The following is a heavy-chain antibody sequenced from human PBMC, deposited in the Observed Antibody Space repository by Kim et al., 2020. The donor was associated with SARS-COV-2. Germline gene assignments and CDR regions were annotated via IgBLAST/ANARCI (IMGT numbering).Heavy chain of an antibody. V-gene: IGHV1-2*02. Sequence: ASVKVSCKASGYTFTGYYMHWVRQALGQGLEWMGWINPNSGGTNYAQKFQGRVTMTRDTSISTAYMELSRLRSDDTAVYYCAREPGITMIVVVTRNDAFDIWGQGTMVTVSS. J-gene: IGHJ3*02. CDR3: AREPGITMIVVVTRNDAFDI. D-gene: IGHD3-22*01. CDR2: INPNSGGT. CDR1: GYTFTGYY.